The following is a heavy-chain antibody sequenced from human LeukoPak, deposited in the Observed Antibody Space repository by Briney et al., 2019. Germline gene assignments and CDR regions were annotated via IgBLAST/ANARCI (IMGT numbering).Heavy chain of an antibody. V-gene: IGHV3-66*02. CDR2: IYSGGST. CDR1: GFTVSSNY. D-gene: IGHD2-2*01. J-gene: IGHJ3*02. CDR3: ARGGLVPGAARVIGFDI. Sequence: PGGSLRLSCAASGFTVSSNYMSWVRRAPGKGLEWVSVIYSGGSTYYADSVTGRFTISRDNSKNTLYLQMNSLRAEDTAVYYCARGGLVPGAARVIGFDIWGQGTMVTVSS.